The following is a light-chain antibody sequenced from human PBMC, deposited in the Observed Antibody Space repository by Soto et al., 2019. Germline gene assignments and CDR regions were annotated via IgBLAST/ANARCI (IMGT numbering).Light chain of an antibody. J-gene: IGKJ1*01. CDR2: AAS. CDR3: QKYISAPPWT. V-gene: IGKV1-27*01. CDR1: QGISNY. Sequence: DIQMTQSPSSLSASVGDRVTITCRASQGISNYLAWYQQKPGKVPKLLIYAASTLQSGVPSRFSGSGSGTDFTLTISSLQPEDVATYYCQKYISAPPWTFGQGTKVEIK.